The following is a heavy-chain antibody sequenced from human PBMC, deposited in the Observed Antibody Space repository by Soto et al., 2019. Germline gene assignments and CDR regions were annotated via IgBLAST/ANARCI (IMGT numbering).Heavy chain of an antibody. J-gene: IGHJ3*02. Sequence: SATXSLTCFFSGCSFSTYYYNWIRHSPGKGLELIGEINHSGSNNYSPSLKSRVTMSLDTSKNQFSLKLTSVTAADTAVYYCARGGRNDWTVAFDIWGKGTMATVS. D-gene: IGHD3-9*01. V-gene: IGHV4-34*01. CDR1: GCSFSTYY. CDR3: ARGGRNDWTVAFDI. CDR2: INHSGSN.